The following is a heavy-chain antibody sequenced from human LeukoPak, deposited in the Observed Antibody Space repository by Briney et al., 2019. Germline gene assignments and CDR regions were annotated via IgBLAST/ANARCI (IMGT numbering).Heavy chain of an antibody. D-gene: IGHD3-10*01. J-gene: IGHJ4*02. CDR3: ATSKLQLFPFDY. V-gene: IGHV4-39*07. CDR1: GDSISRISYY. CDR2: LYYSGST. Sequence: SETLSLTCTVSGDSISRISYYWGWIRQPPGKGLEWIGSLYYSGSTYYNPSLKSRLTISVDTSKNQFSLKLSSVTAADTAVYYCATSKLQLFPFDYWGQGTLVTVSS.